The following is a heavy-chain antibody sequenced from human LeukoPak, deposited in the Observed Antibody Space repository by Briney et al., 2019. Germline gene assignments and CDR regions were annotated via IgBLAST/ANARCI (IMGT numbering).Heavy chain of an antibody. D-gene: IGHD6-13*01. Sequence: GGSLRLSCAASGFTFSHYGMHWVSQAPGKGLEWVAVMWSDGTKKYYADSVKGRFTISRDNSKNTLYLQMDSLRAEDTAVYYCAKGISSSWYDYWGQGTLVTVSS. J-gene: IGHJ4*02. CDR2: MWSDGTKK. CDR1: GFTFSHYG. V-gene: IGHV3-33*06. CDR3: AKGISSSWYDY.